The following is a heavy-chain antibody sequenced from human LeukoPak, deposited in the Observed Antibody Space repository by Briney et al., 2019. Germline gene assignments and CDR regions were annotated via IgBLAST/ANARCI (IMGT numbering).Heavy chain of an antibody. J-gene: IGHJ6*02. CDR2: ISSSSSTI. V-gene: IGHV3-48*02. Sequence: GGSLRLSCAASGFTFSGYEMNWVRQAPGKGLEWVSYISSSSSTIYYADSVKGRFTISRDNAKNSLYLQMNSLRDEDTAVYYCARRCSSTSCYYYYGMDVWGQGTTVTVSS. CDR3: ARRCSSTSCYYYYGMDV. D-gene: IGHD2-2*01. CDR1: GFTFSGYE.